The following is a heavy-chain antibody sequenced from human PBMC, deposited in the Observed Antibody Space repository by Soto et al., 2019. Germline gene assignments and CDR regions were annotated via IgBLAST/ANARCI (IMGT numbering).Heavy chain of an antibody. J-gene: IGHJ4*02. V-gene: IGHV1-46*01. CDR2: INPSGGTT. D-gene: IGHD3-10*01. Sequence: QVQLVQSGAEVKKPGASVKASCKASGYTFTTYYIHWVRQAPGQGLEWMGIINPSGGTTTNAQKFQGRVTMTRDTSTSTLYMELSSLRSEDTAVYYCARGEGGYFGSGSYSYWGQGTLVTVSS. CDR3: ARGEGGYFGSGSYSY. CDR1: GYTFTTYY.